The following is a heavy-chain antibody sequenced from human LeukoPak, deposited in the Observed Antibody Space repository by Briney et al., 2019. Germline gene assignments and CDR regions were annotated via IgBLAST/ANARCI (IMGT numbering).Heavy chain of an antibody. V-gene: IGHV4-59*02. CDR3: AISYGGYVLDS. CDR1: GASVSNHH. CDR2: AYYSGST. D-gene: IGHD5-12*01. Sequence: SETLSLTCSVSGASVSNHHCTWIRQPPGKRLEWIGYAYYSGSTNYNASLKSRVTISVDTSKNQFSLRLKSVTAADTAVYYCAISYGGYVLDSWGQGTLVIVSS. J-gene: IGHJ4*02.